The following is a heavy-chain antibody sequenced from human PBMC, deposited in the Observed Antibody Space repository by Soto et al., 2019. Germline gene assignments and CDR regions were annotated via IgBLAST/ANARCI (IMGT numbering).Heavy chain of an antibody. V-gene: IGHV3-33*01. Sequence: GSLRLSCAASGFTFSSYGMHWVRQAPGKGLEWVAVIWYDGSNKYYADSVKGRFTISRDNSKNTLYLQMNSLRAEDTAVYYCARFDITGDGDYWGQGTLVTVSS. J-gene: IGHJ4*02. CDR2: IWYDGSNK. CDR3: ARFDITGDGDY. D-gene: IGHD7-27*01. CDR1: GFTFSSYG.